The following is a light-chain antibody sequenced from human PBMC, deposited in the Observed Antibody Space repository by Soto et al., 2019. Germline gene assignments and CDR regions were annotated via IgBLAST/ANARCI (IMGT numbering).Light chain of an antibody. CDR3: QQYGSAPFT. Sequence: EIVLTQSPGTLSLSPGERATLSCRASQRVASSHLAWYRQKPGQTPRLLIYDASSRATGIPDRISGSGAGTDFTLTSSRREPEDFAVYYCQQYGSAPFTFGPGTKVDIK. CDR2: DAS. V-gene: IGKV3-20*01. J-gene: IGKJ3*01. CDR1: QRVASSH.